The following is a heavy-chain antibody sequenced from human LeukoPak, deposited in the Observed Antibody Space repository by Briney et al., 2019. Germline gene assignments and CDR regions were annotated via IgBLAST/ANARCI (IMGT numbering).Heavy chain of an antibody. J-gene: IGHJ5*02. Sequence: GESLKISCKGSGYSFTSYWIGWVRQMPGKGLEWMGIIYPGDSDTRYSPSFQGQVTISADKSISTAYLQWSSLKASDTAMYYCARLSWGTVIRGAPTSWFDPWGQGTLVTVSS. CDR2: IYPGDSDT. CDR3: ARLSWGTVIRGAPTSWFDP. D-gene: IGHD3-10*01. V-gene: IGHV5-51*01. CDR1: GYSFTSYW.